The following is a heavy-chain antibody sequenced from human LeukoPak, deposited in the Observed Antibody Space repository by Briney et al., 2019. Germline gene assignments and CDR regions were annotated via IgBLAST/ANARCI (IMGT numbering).Heavy chain of an antibody. J-gene: IGHJ3*02. V-gene: IGHV3-30*03. CDR2: ISSDGSNK. D-gene: IGHD3-10*01. CDR3: ARGKWGDYYPHDAFDI. CDR1: GFTFSSYA. Sequence: PGGSLRLSCAASGFTFSSYAMSWVRQAPGKGLEWVAVISSDGSNKYYEDSVKGRFTISRDNSKNTLNMQMNSLRVEDTAVYFCARGKWGDYYPHDAFDIWGQGTMVTVSS.